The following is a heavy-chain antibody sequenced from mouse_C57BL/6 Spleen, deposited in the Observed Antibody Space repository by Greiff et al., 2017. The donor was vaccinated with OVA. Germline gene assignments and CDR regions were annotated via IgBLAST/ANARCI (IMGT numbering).Heavy chain of an antibody. CDR2: IRNKANNHAT. CDR1: GFTFSDAW. D-gene: IGHD1-1*01. Sequence: EVHLVESGGGLVQPGGSMKLSCAASGFTFSDAWMDWVRQSPEKGLEWVAEIRNKANNHATYYAESVKGRFTISRDDSKSSVYLQMNSLRAEDTGIYYCTRPGDYYGTYYFDYWGQGTTLTVSS. V-gene: IGHV6-6*01. CDR3: TRPGDYYGTYYFDY. J-gene: IGHJ2*01.